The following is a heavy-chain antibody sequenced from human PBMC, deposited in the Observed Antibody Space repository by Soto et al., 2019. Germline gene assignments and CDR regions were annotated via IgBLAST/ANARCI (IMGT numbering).Heavy chain of an antibody. Sequence: GGSLRLSCAASGFTFSSYAMSWVRQAPGKGLEWVSAISGSGGSTYYADSVKGRFTISRDNSKNTLYLQMNSLRDEDTAVYYCARGRWELTAGSYWYFDLWGRGTLVTVSS. CDR1: GFTFSSYA. CDR2: ISGSGGST. V-gene: IGHV3-23*01. J-gene: IGHJ2*01. CDR3: ARGRWELTAGSYWYFDL. D-gene: IGHD1-26*01.